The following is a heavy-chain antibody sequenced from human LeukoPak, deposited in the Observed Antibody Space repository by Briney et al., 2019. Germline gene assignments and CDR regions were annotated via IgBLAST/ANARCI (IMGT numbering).Heavy chain of an antibody. Sequence: GRSLRLSCAASGFTFSSYGMHWVRQAPGKGLEWVAVISYDGSNKYYADSVKGRFTISRDNSKNTLYLQMNSLRAEDTAVYYCAKGGDEYYDSSGYSYNWFDPWGQGTLVTVSS. CDR1: GFTFSSYG. V-gene: IGHV3-30*18. CDR3: AKGGDEYYDSSGYSYNWFDP. J-gene: IGHJ5*02. CDR2: ISYDGSNK. D-gene: IGHD3-22*01.